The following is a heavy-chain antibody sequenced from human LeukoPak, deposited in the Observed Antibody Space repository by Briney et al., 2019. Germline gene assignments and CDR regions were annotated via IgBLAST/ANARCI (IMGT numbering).Heavy chain of an antibody. CDR1: GYTFTSYG. Sequence: ASVKVSCKASGYTFTSYGISWVRQAPGQGLEWMGWISAYNDNRNYAQNLQARVTITTDTSTSTAYIELRSLRSDDTAVYYCARGGYCSGGSCLIFDYWGQGTLVTVSS. CDR2: ISAYNDNR. J-gene: IGHJ4*02. D-gene: IGHD2-15*01. V-gene: IGHV1-18*01. CDR3: ARGGYCSGGSCLIFDY.